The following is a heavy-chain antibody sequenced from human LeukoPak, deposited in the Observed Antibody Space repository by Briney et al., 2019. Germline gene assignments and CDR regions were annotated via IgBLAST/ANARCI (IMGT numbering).Heavy chain of an antibody. J-gene: IGHJ4*02. CDR2: ICSRGSS. V-gene: IGHV4-59*01. Sequence: SETLSLTCSLSVGSISIYYWSWIRHPPGKGLEWIGYICSRGSSNYGPSLKSRVTISVHTSKNQFSLKLSSVTAADTAVYYCARASDSSGYYDLDYWGQGTLVTVPS. CDR1: VGSISIYY. CDR3: ARASDSSGYYDLDY. D-gene: IGHD3-22*01.